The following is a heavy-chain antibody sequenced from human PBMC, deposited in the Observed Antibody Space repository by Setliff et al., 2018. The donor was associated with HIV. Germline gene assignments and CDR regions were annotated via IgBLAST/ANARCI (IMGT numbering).Heavy chain of an antibody. CDR3: ARGGGSRAATSSYHYMDV. Sequence: SETLSLTCTVSGGTISNSYYYWGWIRQSPGKGLEWIGNIYYSGSTYFNPSLRNRVSISVDTSRNQFSLKLRSVTAADTAVYYCARGGGSRAATSSYHYMDVWGKGTTVTVSS. J-gene: IGHJ6*03. D-gene: IGHD2-15*01. CDR1: GGTISNSYYY. CDR2: IYYSGST. V-gene: IGHV4-39*07.